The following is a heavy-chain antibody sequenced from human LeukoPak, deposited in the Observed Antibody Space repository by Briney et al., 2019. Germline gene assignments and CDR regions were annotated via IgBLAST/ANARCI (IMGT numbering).Heavy chain of an antibody. CDR2: IKPDGNDK. V-gene: IGHV3-7*01. CDR3: ARGTSAGGPISPFDF. D-gene: IGHD6-13*01. J-gene: IGHJ4*02. Sequence: GGSLRLSCVASGFTFSIHWMTWVRQAPGKGLEWVATIKPDGNDKFFVDSVKGRFTISRDNAKNTVYLQMNSLRAEDTGIYYCARGTSAGGPISPFDFWGQGTVVTVSS. CDR1: GFTFSIHW.